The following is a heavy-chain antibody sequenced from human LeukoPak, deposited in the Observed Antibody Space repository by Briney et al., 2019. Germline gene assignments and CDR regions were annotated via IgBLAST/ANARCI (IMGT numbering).Heavy chain of an antibody. CDR3: ATASPRYSNWFDP. CDR1: GYTFTDYY. V-gene: IGHV1-69-2*01. D-gene: IGHD4-11*01. CDR2: VDPEDGET. J-gene: IGHJ5*02. Sequence: ASVKVSCKVSGYTFTDYYMHWVQQAPGKGLEWMGLVDPEDGETIYAEKFQGRVTITADTSTDTAYMELSSLRSEDTAVYYCATASPRYSNWFDPWGQGTLVTVSS.